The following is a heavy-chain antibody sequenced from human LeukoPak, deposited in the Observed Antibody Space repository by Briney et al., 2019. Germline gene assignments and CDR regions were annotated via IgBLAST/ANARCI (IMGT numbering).Heavy chain of an antibody. CDR1: GGSFSGYY. Sequence: SETLSLTCAVYGGSFSGYYWSWTRQPPGKGLEWIGEINHSGSTNYNPSLKSRVTISVDTSKNQFSLKLSSVTAADTAVYYCAKAAAGGYYYYYYMDVWGKGTTVTVSS. D-gene: IGHD6-13*01. CDR2: INHSGST. V-gene: IGHV4-34*01. J-gene: IGHJ6*03. CDR3: AKAAAGGYYYYYYMDV.